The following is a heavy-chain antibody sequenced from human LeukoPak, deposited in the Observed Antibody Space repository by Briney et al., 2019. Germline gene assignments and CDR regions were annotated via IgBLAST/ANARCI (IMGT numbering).Heavy chain of an antibody. V-gene: IGHV3-30*02. CDR2: IRYDGSNK. CDR1: GFTFSSYG. D-gene: IGHD3-9*01. Sequence: GGSLRLSCAASGFTFSSYGMHWVRQAPGKGLEWVAFIRYDGSNKYYADSVKGRFTISRDNSKNTLYLQMNSLRAEDTAVFYCAKVSRYFDWLSLSNDYWGQGTLVTVSS. CDR3: AKVSRYFDWLSLSNDY. J-gene: IGHJ4*02.